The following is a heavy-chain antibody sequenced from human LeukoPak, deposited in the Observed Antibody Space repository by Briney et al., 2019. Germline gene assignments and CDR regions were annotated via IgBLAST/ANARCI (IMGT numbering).Heavy chain of an antibody. J-gene: IGHJ4*02. CDR2: ISWNSGSI. CDR3: AMSRHYYDSSGYPADY. Sequence: TGGSLRLSCAASGFTFDDYAMHWVRQAPGKGLEWVSGISWNSGSIGYADSVKGRFTISRDNAKNSLYLQMNGLRAEDTALYYCAMSRHYYDSSGYPADYWGQGTLVTVSS. V-gene: IGHV3-9*01. CDR1: GFTFDDYA. D-gene: IGHD3-22*01.